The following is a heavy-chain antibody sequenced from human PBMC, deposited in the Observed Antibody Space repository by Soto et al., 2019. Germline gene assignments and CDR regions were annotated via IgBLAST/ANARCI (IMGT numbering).Heavy chain of an antibody. J-gene: IGHJ6*03. CDR1: GFTFGDYA. CDR3: TRDGGSTSSLMYYYYMDV. CDR2: IRSKAYGGTT. Sequence: GGSLRLSCTASGFTFGDYAMSWFRQAPGKGLEWVGFIRSKAYGGTTEYAASVKGRFTISRDDSKSIAYLQMNSLKTEDTAVYYCTRDGGSTSSLMYYYYMDVWGKGTTVTVSS. V-gene: IGHV3-49*03. D-gene: IGHD2-2*01.